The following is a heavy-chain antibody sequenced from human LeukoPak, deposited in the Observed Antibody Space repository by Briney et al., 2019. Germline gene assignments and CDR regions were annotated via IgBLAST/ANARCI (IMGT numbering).Heavy chain of an antibody. Sequence: PGGSLRLSCAASGFTFSSYAMSWVRQAPGKGLEWISAISGSGGSTYYADSVKGRFTISRDNSKNTLYLQMNSLRAEDTAVYYCAKASNSMIVVARPDYWGQGTLVTVSS. CDR3: AKASNSMIVVARPDY. CDR1: GFTFSSYA. D-gene: IGHD3-22*01. CDR2: ISGSGGST. J-gene: IGHJ4*02. V-gene: IGHV3-23*01.